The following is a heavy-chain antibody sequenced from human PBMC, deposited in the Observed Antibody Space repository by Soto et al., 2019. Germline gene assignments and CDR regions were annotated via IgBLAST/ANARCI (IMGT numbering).Heavy chain of an antibody. CDR1: GGSISSGGYY. CDR2: IYYSGST. V-gene: IGHV4-31*03. Sequence: SETLSLTCTVSGGSISSGGYYWSWIRQHPGKGLEWIGYIYYSGSTYYNPSLKSRVTISVDTSKNQFSLKLSSVTAADTAVYYCARENFWSGYSYGMDVWGQGTTVTVSS. D-gene: IGHD3-3*01. J-gene: IGHJ6*02. CDR3: ARENFWSGYSYGMDV.